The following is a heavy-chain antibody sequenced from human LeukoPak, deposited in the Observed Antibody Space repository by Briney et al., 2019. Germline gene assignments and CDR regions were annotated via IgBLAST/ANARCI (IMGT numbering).Heavy chain of an antibody. CDR3: AKDREYSSGWPGGFDY. CDR2: ISWNSGSI. CDR1: EFTFDDYA. D-gene: IGHD6-19*01. Sequence: GGSLRLSCAASEFTFDDYAMHWVRQAPGKGLEWVSGISWNSGSIGYADSVKGRFTISRDNAKNSLYLQMNSLRAEDMALYYCAKDREYSSGWPGGFDYWGQGTLVTVSS. V-gene: IGHV3-9*03. J-gene: IGHJ4*02.